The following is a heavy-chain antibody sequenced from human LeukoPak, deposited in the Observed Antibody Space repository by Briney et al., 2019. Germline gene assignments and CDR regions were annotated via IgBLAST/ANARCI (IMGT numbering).Heavy chain of an antibody. J-gene: IGHJ4*02. D-gene: IGHD3-22*01. CDR1: GFTFSSYW. V-gene: IGHV3-7*01. CDR2: IKQDGSEK. Sequence: GGSLRLSCAASGFTFSSYWMSWVRQAPGKGLEWVANIKQDGSEKYYVDSVKGRFTISRDNAKNSLYLQMNSLRAEDTAVYYCARGGGYYYDSSGYYYFDYWGQGTLVTVSS. CDR3: ARGGGYYYDSSGYYYFDY.